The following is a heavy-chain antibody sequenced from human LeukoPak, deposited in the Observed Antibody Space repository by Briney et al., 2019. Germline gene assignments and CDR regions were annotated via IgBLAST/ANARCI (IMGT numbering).Heavy chain of an antibody. Sequence: ETLSLTCTVSGGSISSYYWSWVRQAPGKGLEWVSVIYSGGSTYYADSVKGRFTISRDNSKNTLYLQMNSLRAEDTAVYYCARDSSSSSWYSPFDYWGQGTLVTVSS. CDR2: IYSGGST. CDR3: ARDSSSSSWYSPFDY. CDR1: GGSISSYY. D-gene: IGHD6-13*01. V-gene: IGHV3-66*01. J-gene: IGHJ4*02.